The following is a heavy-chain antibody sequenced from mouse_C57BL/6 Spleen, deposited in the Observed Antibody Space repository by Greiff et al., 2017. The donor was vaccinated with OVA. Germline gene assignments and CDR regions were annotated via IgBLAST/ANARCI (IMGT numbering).Heavy chain of an antibody. CDR1: GFTFSSYT. V-gene: IGHV5-9*01. Sequence: EVQLMESGGGLVKPGGSLKLSCAASGFTFSSYTMSWVRQTPEKRLEWVATISGGGGNTYYPDSVKGRFTISRDNAKNTLYLQMSSLRSEDTALYYCARQDYDVGLWFAYWGQGTLVTVSA. CDR2: ISGGGGNT. CDR3: ARQDYDVGLWFAY. J-gene: IGHJ3*01. D-gene: IGHD2-4*01.